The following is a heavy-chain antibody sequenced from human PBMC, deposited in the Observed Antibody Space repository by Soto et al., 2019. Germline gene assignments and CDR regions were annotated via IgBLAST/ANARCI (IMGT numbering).Heavy chain of an antibody. J-gene: IGHJ6*02. Sequence: GGSLRLSCAASGFTFSNYWMIWVRQAPGKGLVWVSRIKGDGNYITYADSVKGRFTISRDNAKNTLYLQMNSLRAEDTAVYYCGRDYSGLPDVWGQGTTVTVSS. CDR2: IKGDGNYI. V-gene: IGHV3-74*01. CDR3: GRDYSGLPDV. CDR1: GFTFSNYW. D-gene: IGHD3-10*01.